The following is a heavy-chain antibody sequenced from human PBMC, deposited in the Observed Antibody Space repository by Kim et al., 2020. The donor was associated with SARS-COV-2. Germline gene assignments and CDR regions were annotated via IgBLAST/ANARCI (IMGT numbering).Heavy chain of an antibody. CDR2: IKQDGSEK. J-gene: IGHJ4*02. CDR1: GFTFSSYW. CDR3: ARDGMVRGVGLDY. D-gene: IGHD3-10*01. V-gene: IGHV3-7*03. Sequence: GGSLRLSCAASGFTFSSYWMSWVRQAPGKGLEWVANIKQDGSEKYYVDSVKGRFTISRDNAKNSLYLQMNSLRAEDTAVYYCARDGMVRGVGLDYWGQGTLVTVSS.